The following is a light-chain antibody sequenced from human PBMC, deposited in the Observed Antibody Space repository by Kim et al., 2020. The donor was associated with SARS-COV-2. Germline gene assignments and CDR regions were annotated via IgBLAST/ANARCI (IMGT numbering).Light chain of an antibody. CDR3: QHYYTVPYT. V-gene: IGKV4-1*01. J-gene: IGKJ2*01. CDR1: QSVLYNSNNKNY. Sequence: DIVMIQSPDSLAVPLGERATINCKSSQSVLYNSNNKNYLAWYQQKPGQPPKLLISWASTRESGVPDRFSGSGSGTDFTLTIASLQAEDVAVYYCQHYYTVPYTFGQGTKLEI. CDR2: WAS.